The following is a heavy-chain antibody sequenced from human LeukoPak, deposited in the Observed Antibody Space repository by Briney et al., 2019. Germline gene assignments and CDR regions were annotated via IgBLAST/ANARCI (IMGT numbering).Heavy chain of an antibody. D-gene: IGHD3-16*02. V-gene: IGHV1-69*13. CDR1: GGTFSSYA. J-gene: IGHJ3*02. CDR3: AGGKFNDYVWGSYRYDAFDI. CDR2: IIPIFGTA. Sequence: SVKVSCKASGGTFSSYAISWVRQAPGQALQWMGGIIPIFGTANYAHKFHGRVTTTADESTSTTHMELGSLRSEDTAVYYCAGGKFNDYVWGSYRYDAFDIWGQGTMVTVSS.